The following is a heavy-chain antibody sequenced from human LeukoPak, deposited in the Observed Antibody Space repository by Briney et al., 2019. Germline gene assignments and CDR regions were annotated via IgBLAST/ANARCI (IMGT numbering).Heavy chain of an antibody. Sequence: ASVKVSCKASGYTFTSYGISWVRQAPGQGLEWMGWISAYNGNTNYAQKLQGRVTMTTDTSTSTAYMELRSLRSDDTAVYYCARVSPYCSGGSCYELDGMDVWGQGTTVTVSS. D-gene: IGHD2-15*01. CDR1: GYTFTSYG. CDR2: ISAYNGNT. V-gene: IGHV1-18*01. J-gene: IGHJ6*02. CDR3: ARVSPYCSGGSCYELDGMDV.